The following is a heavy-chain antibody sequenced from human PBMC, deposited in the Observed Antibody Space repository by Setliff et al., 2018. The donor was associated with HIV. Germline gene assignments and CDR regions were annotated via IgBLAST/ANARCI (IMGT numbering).Heavy chain of an antibody. Sequence: SETLSLTCTVSGGSISTTVYSWGWIRQPPGKGLEWIGSVYYRGATYYSPSLKSRVTISLDPTKNQFSLNVTSVTATDTAVYYCARRNYYGAHIHIDYWGQGMLVTVSS. J-gene: IGHJ4*02. V-gene: IGHV4-39*01. CDR2: VYYRGAT. CDR1: GGSISTTVYS. D-gene: IGHD3-22*01. CDR3: ARRNYYGAHIHIDY.